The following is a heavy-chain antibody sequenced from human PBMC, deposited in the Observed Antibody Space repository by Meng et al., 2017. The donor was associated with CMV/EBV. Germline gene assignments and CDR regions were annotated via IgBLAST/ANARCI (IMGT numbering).Heavy chain of an antibody. V-gene: IGHV3-33*06. CDR3: AKDFRDIVVVPAAEQNYYYYGMDV. CDR2: IWYDGSNK. J-gene: IGHJ6*02. CDR1: GFTFSSYG. D-gene: IGHD2-2*01. Sequence: GESLKISFAASGFTFSSYGMHWVRQAPGKGLEWVAVIWYDGSNKYYADSVKGRFTISRDNSKNTLYLQMNSLRAEDTAVYYCAKDFRDIVVVPAAEQNYYYYGMDVWGQGTTVTVSS.